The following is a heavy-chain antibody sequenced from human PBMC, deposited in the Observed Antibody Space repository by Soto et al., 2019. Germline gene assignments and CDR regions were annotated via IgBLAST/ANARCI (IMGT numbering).Heavy chain of an antibody. CDR3: ARAFHYSSFVDY. CDR2: IWYDGSNK. J-gene: IGHJ4*02. CDR1: GFTFSSYG. D-gene: IGHD6-6*01. Sequence: QVQLVESGGGVVQPGRSLRLSCAASGFTFSSYGMHWVRQAPGKGLEWVAVIWYDGSNKYYADSVKGRFTISRDNSKHTLYLQMNSLRAEDTAVYYCARAFHYSSFVDYWGQGTLVTVSS. V-gene: IGHV3-33*01.